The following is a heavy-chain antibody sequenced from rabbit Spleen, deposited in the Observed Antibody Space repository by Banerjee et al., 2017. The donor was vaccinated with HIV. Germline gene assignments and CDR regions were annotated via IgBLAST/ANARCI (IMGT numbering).Heavy chain of an antibody. Sequence: QEQLEESGGGRVKPEGSLTLTCKASGFSFSDRDVMCWVRQAPGKGLQWIACINASTGKPVYATWASGRFTISRTSSTTVTLRMTSLTVADRATYFCARDLDGVIGWNFGCWGPGTLVTVS. CDR3: ARDLDGVIGWNFGC. D-gene: IGHD1-1*01. V-gene: IGHV1S45*01. CDR1: GFSFSDRDV. CDR2: INASTGKP. J-gene: IGHJ2*01.